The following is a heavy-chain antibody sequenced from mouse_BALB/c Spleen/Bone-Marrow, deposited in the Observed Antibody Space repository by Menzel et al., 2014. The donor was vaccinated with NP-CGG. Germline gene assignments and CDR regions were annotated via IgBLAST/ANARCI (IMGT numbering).Heavy chain of an antibody. D-gene: IGHD4-1*01. Sequence: EVKLVESGGGLVKLGGSLKLSCAASGFTFSSYCMSWVRQTPEKRLELVAAINSNGGSTYYPDTVMGRFTISRDNAKNTLYLQMSSLKSEDTALYYCARRGWDGYFDYWGQGTTLTVSS. J-gene: IGHJ2*01. CDR2: INSNGGST. CDR1: GFTFSSYC. V-gene: IGHV5-6-2*01. CDR3: ARRGWDGYFDY.